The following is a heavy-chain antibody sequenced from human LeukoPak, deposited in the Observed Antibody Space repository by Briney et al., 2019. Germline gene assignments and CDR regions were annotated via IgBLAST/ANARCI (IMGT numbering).Heavy chain of an antibody. J-gene: IGHJ3*02. CDR2: IIPILGIA. V-gene: IGHV1-69*04. CDR3: ARARPLVAEQEDAFDI. D-gene: IGHD5-12*01. Sequence: SVNVSCKASGGTFSSYAISWVRQAPGQGLEWMGRIIPILGIANYAQRFQGRVTITADKSTSTAYMELSSLRSEDTAVYYCARARPLVAEQEDAFDIWGQGTMVTVSS. CDR1: GGTFSSYA.